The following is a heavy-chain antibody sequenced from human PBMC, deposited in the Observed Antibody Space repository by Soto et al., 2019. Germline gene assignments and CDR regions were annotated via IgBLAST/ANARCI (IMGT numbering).Heavy chain of an antibody. J-gene: IGHJ4*02. Sequence: GGSLRLSCAASGFTFNDYAINWVRQLPGRGLEYVSGIGGRGGTAFYADSMKGRFLISRDNSKNTVYLQMNNLRVDDSAMYYCAKARDSCDFAGSFDSWGQGTLVTVSS. CDR3: AKARDSCDFAGSFDS. CDR1: GFTFNDYA. CDR2: IGGRGGTA. D-gene: IGHD2-21*02. V-gene: IGHV3-23*01.